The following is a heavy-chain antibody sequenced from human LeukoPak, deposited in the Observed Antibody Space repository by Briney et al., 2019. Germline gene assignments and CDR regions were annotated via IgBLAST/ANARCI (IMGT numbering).Heavy chain of an antibody. D-gene: IGHD3-22*01. Sequence: PGGSLRLSCAASGFTVSGNNMNWVRQAPGKGLEWVSVIYSGGSTYYADSVKGRFTISRDNSKNTMYLQMNSLRVEDTAVYYCARLRYYYHFDYWGQGTLVTVSS. CDR1: GFTVSGNN. J-gene: IGHJ4*02. V-gene: IGHV3-53*01. CDR3: ARLRYYYHFDY. CDR2: IYSGGST.